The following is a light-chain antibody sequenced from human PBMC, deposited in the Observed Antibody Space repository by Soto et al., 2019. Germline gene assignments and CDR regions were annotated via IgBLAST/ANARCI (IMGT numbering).Light chain of an antibody. V-gene: IGLV1-44*01. CDR1: SSNIGRNT. CDR2: SNN. Sequence: QSVLTQAPSASETPGQRVTISCSGGSSNIGRNTVNWYQQLPGTAPKLLIYSNNRRPSGVPDRFSGSKSGTSASLAISGLQSEDEADYYCAAWDDSLTDYLFGTGTKVTVL. CDR3: AAWDDSLTDYL. J-gene: IGLJ1*01.